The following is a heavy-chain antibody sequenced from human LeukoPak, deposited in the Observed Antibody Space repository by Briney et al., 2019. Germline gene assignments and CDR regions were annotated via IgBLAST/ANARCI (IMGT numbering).Heavy chain of an antibody. CDR2: KYYSGST. D-gene: IGHD5-18*01. CDR3: ARGRSYGFDFDS. J-gene: IGHJ4*02. Sequence: TSETLSLTCDVSGVSISTCCYYWTWIRQPPGKGLEWIGYKYYSGSTRYNSSLRSRLTISLDTSKNQFSLRLTSVTAADTAVYYCARGRSYGFDFDSWGPGTLVIVSS. CDR1: GVSISTCCYY. V-gene: IGHV4-61*01.